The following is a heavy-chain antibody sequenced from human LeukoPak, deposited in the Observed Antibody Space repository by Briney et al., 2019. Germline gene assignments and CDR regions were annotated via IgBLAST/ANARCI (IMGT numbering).Heavy chain of an antibody. Sequence: SETLSLTCAVYGGSFSGYYWSWIRQPPGKGLEWIGEINHSGSTNYNPSLKSRVTISVDTSKNQFSLKLSSVTAADTAVYYCARGDYGDYVNWGQGTLVTVSS. J-gene: IGHJ4*02. D-gene: IGHD4-17*01. CDR1: GGSFSGYY. CDR3: ARGDYGDYVN. CDR2: INHSGST. V-gene: IGHV4-34*01.